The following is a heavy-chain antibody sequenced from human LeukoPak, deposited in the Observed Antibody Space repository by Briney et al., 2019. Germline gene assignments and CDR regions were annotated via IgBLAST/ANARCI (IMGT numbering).Heavy chain of an antibody. V-gene: IGHV4-34*01. J-gene: IGHJ4*02. Sequence: SETLSLTCAVSGGPFSGYFWSWIRQSSGKGLEWIGEIHNSGTTNYSPSLNSRVTISEDTSKNQFSLKLSSVTAADTAVYYCARGRRVVGATLFFFDYWGQGTLVTVSS. CDR3: ARGRRVVGATLFFFDY. CDR1: GGPFSGYF. CDR2: IHNSGTT. D-gene: IGHD1-26*01.